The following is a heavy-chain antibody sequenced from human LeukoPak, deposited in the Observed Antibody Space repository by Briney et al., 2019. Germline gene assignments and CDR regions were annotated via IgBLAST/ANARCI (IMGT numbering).Heavy chain of an antibody. CDR2: LFYSGNT. CDR1: GGSISSYY. V-gene: IGHV4-59*01. J-gene: IGHJ1*01. CDR3: GRVRTGNTGSPEYFED. Sequence: PSETLSLTCTVSGGSISSYYWSWIRQPPGKGLEWIGYLFYSGNTNSNLSLKSRVTISADTSKNQFSLRLNSVTAADTAVYFCGRVRTGNTGSPEYFEDWGQGTLVTVSS. D-gene: IGHD5-12*01.